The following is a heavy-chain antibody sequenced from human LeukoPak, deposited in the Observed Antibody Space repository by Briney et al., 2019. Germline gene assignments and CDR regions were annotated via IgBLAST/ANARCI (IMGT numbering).Heavy chain of an antibody. CDR1: GFTFSSYS. J-gene: IGHJ4*02. Sequence: GGSLRLSCAASGFTFSSYSMNWVRQAPGKGLEWVSSISSSSSYIYYADSVKGRFTISRDNAKNSLYLQMNSLRAEDTALYYCAKDSSSWYGYFDYWGQGTLVTVSS. V-gene: IGHV3-21*04. D-gene: IGHD6-13*01. CDR3: AKDSSSWYGYFDY. CDR2: ISSSSSYI.